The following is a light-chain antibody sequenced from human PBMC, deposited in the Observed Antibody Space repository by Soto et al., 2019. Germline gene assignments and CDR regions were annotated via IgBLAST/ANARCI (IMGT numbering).Light chain of an antibody. V-gene: IGKV3-15*01. CDR3: QQYEKWPPSIT. Sequence: EVVMTQSPATLSVSPGERATLSCRASESVSRNLAWYQQKPGQAPRLLIYGASTRATGISARFSGSGSGTEFTLTISSLQSEDFAVYYCQQYEKWPPSITFGQGTRLEI. J-gene: IGKJ5*01. CDR1: ESVSRN. CDR2: GAS.